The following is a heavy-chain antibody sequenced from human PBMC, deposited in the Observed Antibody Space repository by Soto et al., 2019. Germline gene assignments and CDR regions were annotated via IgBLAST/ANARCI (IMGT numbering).Heavy chain of an antibody. Sequence: SVEVSCKTSVDGFSRYAIGCVRQDPGPVLEWMGGIIPIFGTANYAQKFQGRVTITADESTSTAYMELSSLRSEDTAVYYCARNPRAYYDFWSGYPYGMDAWGQGTTVTSP. CDR2: IIPIFGTA. V-gene: IGHV1-69*13. J-gene: IGHJ6*02. CDR3: ARNPRAYYDFWSGYPYGMDA. CDR1: VDGFSRYA. D-gene: IGHD3-3*01.